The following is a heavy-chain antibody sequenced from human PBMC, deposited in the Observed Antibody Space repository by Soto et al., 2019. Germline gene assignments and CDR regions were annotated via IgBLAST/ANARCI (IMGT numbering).Heavy chain of an antibody. CDR1: GGSFSGYY. CDR3: ARGRSSVPDRRGIGYYGLDV. Sequence: WETLSLTCVVNGGSFSGYYWSWIRQPPGKGLEWIGEINDSGITDSNPSLESRVAISVDMSKNQFSLKLNSVTAADTAVYHCARGRSSVPDRRGIGYYGLDVWGQGTTVTVSS. CDR2: INDSGIT. D-gene: IGHD3-3*01. V-gene: IGHV4-34*01. J-gene: IGHJ6*02.